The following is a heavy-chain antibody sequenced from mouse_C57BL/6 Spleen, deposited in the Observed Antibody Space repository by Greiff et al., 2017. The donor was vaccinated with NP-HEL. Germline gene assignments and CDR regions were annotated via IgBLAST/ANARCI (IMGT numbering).Heavy chain of an antibody. Sequence: QVQLKQPGAELVKPGASVKLSCKASGYTFTSYWMQWVKQRPGQGLEWIGEIDPSDSYTNYNQKFKGKATLTVDTSSSTAYMQLSSLTSEDSAVYYCARRGYDPSWFAYWGQGTLVTVSA. CDR1: GYTFTSYW. CDR2: IDPSDSYT. CDR3: ARRGYDPSWFAY. J-gene: IGHJ3*01. D-gene: IGHD2-3*01. V-gene: IGHV1-50*01.